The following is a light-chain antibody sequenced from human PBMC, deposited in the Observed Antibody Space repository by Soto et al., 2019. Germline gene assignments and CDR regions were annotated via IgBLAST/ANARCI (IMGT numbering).Light chain of an antibody. V-gene: IGKV3-15*01. J-gene: IGKJ5*01. CDR2: GAS. CDR1: QSVSSN. CDR3: LQHTNFPLT. Sequence: EIVMTQSPATLSVSPGERATLSCRASQSVSSNLAWYQQKPGQAPRLLIYGASTRATGIPARFSGSGSGTEFTLTISSLQSEDFATYYCLQHTNFPLTFGQGTRLEAK.